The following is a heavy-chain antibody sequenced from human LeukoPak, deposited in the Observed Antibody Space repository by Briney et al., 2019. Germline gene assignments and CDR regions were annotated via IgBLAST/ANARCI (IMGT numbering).Heavy chain of an antibody. CDR1: GGSISSSRYY. CDR3: ARRVHYGSGSYYGFDY. CDR2: IYYSGST. V-gene: IGHV4-39*01. Sequence: SETLSLTCTVSGGSISSSRYYWGWIRQPPGKGLDWVGSIYYSGSTYYNPSLKSRVTISVDTSKNQFSLKLSSVTAADTAVYYCARRVHYGSGSYYGFDYWGQGTLVTVSS. D-gene: IGHD3-10*01. J-gene: IGHJ4*02.